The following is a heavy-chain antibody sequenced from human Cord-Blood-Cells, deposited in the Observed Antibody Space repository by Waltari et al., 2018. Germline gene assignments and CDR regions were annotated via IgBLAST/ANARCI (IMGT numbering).Heavy chain of an antibody. J-gene: IGHJ6*02. V-gene: IGHV3-23*01. Sequence: EVQLLESGGGLVQPGGSLRLSCAASGFTFSSDAMSWVRQAPGQGLEWVSAISGSGGSTYYADSVKGRFTISRDNSKNTLYLQMNSLRAEDTAVYYCAKDRVAARFRYYYGMDVWGQGTTVTVSS. CDR3: AKDRVAARFRYYYGMDV. D-gene: IGHD6-6*01. CDR1: GFTFSSDA. CDR2: ISGSGGST.